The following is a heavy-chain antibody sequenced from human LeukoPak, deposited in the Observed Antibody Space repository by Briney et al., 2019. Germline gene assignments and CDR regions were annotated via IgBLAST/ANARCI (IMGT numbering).Heavy chain of an antibody. Sequence: GGSLRLSCAASGFTFSSHMMSWVPQAPGKGLEWVANIKEEGSEIYYVDSVKGRFTISRDNAKNSLYLQMNSLRAEDTAVYYCARDRLTKRWLQFSGDFWGQGTLVAVPS. D-gene: IGHD5-24*01. CDR3: ARDRLTKRWLQFSGDF. V-gene: IGHV3-7*01. J-gene: IGHJ4*02. CDR2: IKEEGSEI. CDR1: GFTFSSHM.